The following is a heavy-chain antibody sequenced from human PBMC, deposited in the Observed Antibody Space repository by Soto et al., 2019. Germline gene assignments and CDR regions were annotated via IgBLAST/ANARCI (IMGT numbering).Heavy chain of an antibody. D-gene: IGHD5-18*01. CDR1: GYSFTSYG. J-gene: IGHJ6*02. V-gene: IGHV1-18*01. CDR2: ISPYNGRT. CDR3: GRCRTDSYAMDV. Sequence: GASVKVSCKASGYSFTSYGIGWVRQVPGRGPEWMRWISPYNGRTNYAQRVKGRVVMTTDISTNTVYLELRSLRSDDSAIYYCGRCRTDSYAMDVWGQGTTVTVSS.